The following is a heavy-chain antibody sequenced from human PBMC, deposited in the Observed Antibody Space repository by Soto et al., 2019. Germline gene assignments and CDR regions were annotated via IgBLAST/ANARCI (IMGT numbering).Heavy chain of an antibody. V-gene: IGHV4-31*03. Sequence: PSETLSLTCTVSGGSISSGGYYWSWIRQHPGKGLEWIGYIYYSGSTYYNPSLKSRVTISVDTSKNQFSLKLSSVTAADTAVYYCATVRNSGGSRVDYWGQGTLVTVSS. J-gene: IGHJ4*02. D-gene: IGHD6-13*01. CDR2: IYYSGST. CDR1: GGSISSGGYY. CDR3: ATVRNSGGSRVDY.